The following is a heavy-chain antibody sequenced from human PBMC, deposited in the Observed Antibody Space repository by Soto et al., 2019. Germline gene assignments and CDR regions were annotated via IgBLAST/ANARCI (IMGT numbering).Heavy chain of an antibody. CDR3: ARDLSAAAGIFAGFGGTGGFDP. CDR1: GGTFSSYA. Sequence: GASVKVSCKASGGTFSSYAISWVRQAPGQGLEWMRGIIPIFGAANYAQKFQGRVTITADESTSTAYMELSSLRSEDTAVYYCARDLSAAAGIFAGFGGTGGFDPWGQGTLVTVSS. V-gene: IGHV1-69*13. J-gene: IGHJ5*02. CDR2: IIPIFGAA. D-gene: IGHD6-13*01.